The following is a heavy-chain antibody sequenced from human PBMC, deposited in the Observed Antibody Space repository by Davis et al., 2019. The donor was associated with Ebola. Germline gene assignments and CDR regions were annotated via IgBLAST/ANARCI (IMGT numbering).Heavy chain of an antibody. V-gene: IGHV3-30*18. Sequence: PGGSLRLSCAASGFTFSNYGMHWVRQAPGKGLEWVAIISYDGSNKYYADSVKGRFTISRDDSKNTLFLQMNSLRAEDTAMYFCAKDLRQWLVLDHWGQGILVTVSS. CDR1: GFTFSNYG. D-gene: IGHD6-19*01. J-gene: IGHJ4*02. CDR3: AKDLRQWLVLDH. CDR2: ISYDGSNK.